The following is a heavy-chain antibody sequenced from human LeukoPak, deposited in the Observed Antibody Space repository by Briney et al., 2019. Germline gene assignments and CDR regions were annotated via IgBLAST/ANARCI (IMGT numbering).Heavy chain of an antibody. V-gene: IGHV3-15*01. D-gene: IGHD3-9*01. CDR3: TRLGLEGV. CDR1: GFTFSNAW. Sequence: GGSLRLSCAASGFTFSNAWMTWVRQAPGKGLEWVGRIKSKTAGGTIDYAAPVKGRFTISRDDSNNTLYLQMNSLKTEDTAVYYCTRLGLEGVWGQGTMVTVSS. CDR2: IKSKTAGGTI. J-gene: IGHJ3*01.